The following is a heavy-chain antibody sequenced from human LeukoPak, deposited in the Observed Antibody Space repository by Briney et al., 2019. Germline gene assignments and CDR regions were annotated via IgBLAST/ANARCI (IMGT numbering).Heavy chain of an antibody. CDR2: IYYTGTT. V-gene: IGHV4-61*01. CDR3: ARDGGSGLLGAFYI. J-gene: IGHJ3*02. Sequence: SETLSLTCTVSGGSVNSGSHYWSWVRQPPGKGLEWIGYIYYTGTTNCNPSLKSRVTISVDTSKNQFSLKLSSVTAADTAVYYCARDGGSGLLGAFYIWGQGTMVTVSS. CDR1: GGSVNSGSHY. D-gene: IGHD3-10*01.